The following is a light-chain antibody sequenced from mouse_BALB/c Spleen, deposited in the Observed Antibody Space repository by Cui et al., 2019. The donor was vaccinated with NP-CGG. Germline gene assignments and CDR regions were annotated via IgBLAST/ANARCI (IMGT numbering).Light chain of an antibody. CDR2: GTN. Sequence: QAVVTQESALTTSPGAKVTLTCRPSTGAVTTSNYANWVQEKPDHLFTGLIGGTNNRAPGVPARFSGSLIGDKAALTITGAQTEDGAIYFCALWYSNHWVFGGGTKLTVL. J-gene: IGLJ1*01. CDR1: TGAVTTSNY. CDR3: ALWYSNHWV. V-gene: IGLV1*01.